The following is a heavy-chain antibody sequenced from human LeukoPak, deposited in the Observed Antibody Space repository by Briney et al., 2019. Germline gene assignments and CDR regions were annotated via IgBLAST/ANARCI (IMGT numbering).Heavy chain of an antibody. V-gene: IGHV3-23*01. CDR1: GFTFSNYA. CDR2: ISGSGGST. J-gene: IGHJ6*02. D-gene: IGHD6-13*01. Sequence: GGSLRLSCAASGFTFSNYAMSWVRQAPGKGLEWVSAISGSGGSTYYADSVKGRFTISRDNSKNTLYLQMNSLRAEDTAVYYCAKFQDSSSWPYYYYGMDVWGQGTTVTVSS. CDR3: AKFQDSSSWPYYYYGMDV.